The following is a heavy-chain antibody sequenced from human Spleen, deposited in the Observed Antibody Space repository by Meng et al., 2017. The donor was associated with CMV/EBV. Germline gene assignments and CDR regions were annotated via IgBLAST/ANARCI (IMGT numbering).Heavy chain of an antibody. Sequence: GGSLRLSCAASGFTFSSYWMSWVRQAPGKGLEWVANIKPDGSEKYYVDSVKGRFTISRDNAKTSLYLQMNSLRGEDTAVYYCARDRGIHGWFDPWGQGSLVTVSS. V-gene: IGHV3-7*01. J-gene: IGHJ5*02. CDR3: ARDRGIHGWFDP. D-gene: IGHD3-10*01. CDR2: IKPDGSEK. CDR1: GFTFSSYW.